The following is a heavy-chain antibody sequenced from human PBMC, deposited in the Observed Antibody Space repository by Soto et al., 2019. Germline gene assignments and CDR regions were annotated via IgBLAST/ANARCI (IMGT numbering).Heavy chain of an antibody. J-gene: IGHJ6*02. Sequence: QVQLVQSGAEVKKPGSSVKVSCKASGGTFSSYAISWVRQAPGQGLEWMGGIIPIFGTANYAQKFQGRVTITADKSTRTAYMELISLRSEDTAVYYCARTLYCSGGSCYSGVGDEYYYYYYGMDVWGQGTTVTVSS. D-gene: IGHD2-15*01. CDR3: ARTLYCSGGSCYSGVGDEYYYYYYGMDV. V-gene: IGHV1-69*06. CDR1: GGTFSSYA. CDR2: IIPIFGTA.